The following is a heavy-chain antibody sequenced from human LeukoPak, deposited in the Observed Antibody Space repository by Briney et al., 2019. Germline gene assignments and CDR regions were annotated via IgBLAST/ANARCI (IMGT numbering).Heavy chain of an antibody. CDR1: GYTFTSYD. V-gene: IGHV1-8*01. J-gene: IGHJ4*02. D-gene: IGHD2-21*01. Sequence: GASVKVSCKASGYTFTSYDLNWVRQAAGQGLEWMGWMYPNSGNTDYAQKFQGTVTMTRNTSQSTAYMELSSLRSEEPAVCYYGGGHSDWDEVFDYWGQGTLVTVSS. CDR2: MYPNSGNT. CDR3: GGGHSDWDEVFDY.